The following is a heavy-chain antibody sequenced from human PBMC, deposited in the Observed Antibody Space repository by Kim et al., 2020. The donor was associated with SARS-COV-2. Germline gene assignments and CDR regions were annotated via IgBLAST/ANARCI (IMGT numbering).Heavy chain of an antibody. CDR3: ARANYCSGGSCYRAWFDP. V-gene: IGHV4-31*01. D-gene: IGHD2-15*01. J-gene: IGHJ5*02. Sequence: SETLSLTCTVSGGSISSGGYYWSWIRQHPGKGLEWIGYIYYSGSTYYNPSLKSLVTISVDTSKNQFSLKLSSVTAADTAVYYCARANYCSGGSCYRAWFDPWGQGTLVTVSS. CDR2: IYYSGST. CDR1: GGSISSGGYY.